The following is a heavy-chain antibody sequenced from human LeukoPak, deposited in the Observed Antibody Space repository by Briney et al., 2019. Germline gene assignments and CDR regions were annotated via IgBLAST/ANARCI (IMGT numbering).Heavy chain of an antibody. J-gene: IGHJ6*03. CDR2: ISAYNGNT. Sequence: ASVKVSCKASGYTFTSYGISWVRQAPGQGLEWMGWISAYNGNTNYAQKLQGRVTMTTDTSTSTAYMELRSLRSDDTAVYYCASLQTDSTSLGYYYYMDVWGKGTTVTVSS. D-gene: IGHD2-2*01. CDR3: ASLQTDSTSLGYYYYMDV. CDR1: GYTFTSYG. V-gene: IGHV1-18*01.